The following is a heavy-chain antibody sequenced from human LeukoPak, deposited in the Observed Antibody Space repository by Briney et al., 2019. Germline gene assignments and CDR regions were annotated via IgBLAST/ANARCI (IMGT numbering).Heavy chain of an antibody. V-gene: IGHV3-7*01. Sequence: QPGGSLRLSCAASGFTFSSYGMHWVRQAPGKGLEWVANIKQGGSEKYYVDSVKGRFTISRDNTKNSLYLQMNSLRAEDTAVYYCARGGENRDGYNYAVYFDYWGQGTLVTVSS. CDR3: ARGGENRDGYNYAVYFDY. D-gene: IGHD5-24*01. CDR1: GFTFSSYG. J-gene: IGHJ4*02. CDR2: IKQGGSEK.